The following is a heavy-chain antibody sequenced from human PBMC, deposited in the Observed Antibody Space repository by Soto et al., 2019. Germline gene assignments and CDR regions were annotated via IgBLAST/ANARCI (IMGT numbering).Heavy chain of an antibody. CDR1: GVTFSTYS. Sequence: EVQLVESGGGLVKPGGSLRLSCAASGVTFSTYSMNWVRQAPGKGLEWVSFISSSSSYMNYADSVKGRFTISRDNAKNSLYLHMNSLRAEDTAVYYCARDHYGSGNYYFDYWGQGTLVTVSS. CDR2: ISSSSSYM. D-gene: IGHD3-10*01. V-gene: IGHV3-21*01. CDR3: ARDHYGSGNYYFDY. J-gene: IGHJ4*02.